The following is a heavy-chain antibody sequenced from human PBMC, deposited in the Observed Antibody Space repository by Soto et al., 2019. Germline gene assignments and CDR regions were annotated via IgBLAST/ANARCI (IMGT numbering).Heavy chain of an antibody. CDR2: ISYDGSNK. J-gene: IGHJ6*02. V-gene: IGHV3-30-3*01. D-gene: IGHD6-6*01. Sequence: QVQLVESGGGVVQPGRSLRLSCAASGFTFSSYAMHWVRQAPGKGLEWVAVISYDGSNKYYADSVKGRFTISRDNSKNXLYLQMNRLRAEDTAVYYCARGAARLHYYYYGMDVWGQGTTVTVSS. CDR1: GFTFSSYA. CDR3: ARGAARLHYYYYGMDV.